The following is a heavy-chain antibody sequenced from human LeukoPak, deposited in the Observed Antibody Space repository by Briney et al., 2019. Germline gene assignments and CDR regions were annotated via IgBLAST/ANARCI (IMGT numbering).Heavy chain of an antibody. J-gene: IGHJ6*02. CDR2: MNPKSCNT. CDR3: ATPMGILTGFGTNYYYYGMDA. CDR1: GCTFTSYD. V-gene: IGHV1-8*01. Sequence: GASVKDSCQASGCTFTSYDINGLRQATGQGLAWMGWMNPKSCNTDYAKKFQGRVTMTRNTSISTAYMELSSLRSEDTAVYYCATPMGILTGFGTNYYYYGMDAWGQGTTVTVSS. D-gene: IGHD3-9*01.